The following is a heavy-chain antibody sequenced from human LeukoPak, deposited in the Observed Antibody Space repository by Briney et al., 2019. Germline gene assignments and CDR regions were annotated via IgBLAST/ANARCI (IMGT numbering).Heavy chain of an antibody. CDR3: TRGSPTVSAGYN. V-gene: IGHV3-53*01. CDR2: VYTDGRT. Sequence: GESLRLSCAASGFTVNRDYMSWLRQSPGKGLEWVSVVYTDGRTFYADSVKGRFTISRDDSKNTVFLQMNSLRAEDTAIYFCTRGSPTVSAGYNWGRGTVVTVSS. D-gene: IGHD1-1*01. CDR1: GFTVNRDY. J-gene: IGHJ4*02.